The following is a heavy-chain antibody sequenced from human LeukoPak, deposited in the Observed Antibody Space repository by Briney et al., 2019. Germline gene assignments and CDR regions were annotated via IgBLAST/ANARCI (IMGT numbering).Heavy chain of an antibody. CDR1: GFTFSSYW. CDR3: ARGHSSFDP. V-gene: IGHV3-7*04. Sequence: GGSLRLSCAASGFTFSSYWMSWVRQAPGKGLEWVASINQDGSEKSYVDSVKGRFTISRDNAKNSLYLQMNSLRAEDTAVYYCARGHSSFDPWGQGTLVTVSP. J-gene: IGHJ5*02. CDR2: INQDGSEK.